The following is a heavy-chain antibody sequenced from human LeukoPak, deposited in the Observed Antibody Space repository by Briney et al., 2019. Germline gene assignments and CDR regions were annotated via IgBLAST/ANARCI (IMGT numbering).Heavy chain of an antibody. CDR3: ARDAKCSGGSCYFPWYYYGMDV. D-gene: IGHD2-15*01. J-gene: IGHJ6*02. CDR2: ISSSSSTI. CDR1: GSTFSSYS. Sequence: PGGSLRLSCAASGSTFSSYSMNWVRQAPGKGLEWVSYISSSSSTIYYADSVKGRFTISRDNAKNSLYLQMNSLRDEDTAVYYCARDAKCSGGSCYFPWYYYGMDVWGQGTTVTVSS. V-gene: IGHV3-48*02.